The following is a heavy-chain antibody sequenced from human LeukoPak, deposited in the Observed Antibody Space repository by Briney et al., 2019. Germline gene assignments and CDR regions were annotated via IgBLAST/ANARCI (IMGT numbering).Heavy chain of an antibody. CDR1: GYTFTCYY. J-gene: IGHJ6*03. CDR3: ARGSMGYRGYYYYYYMDV. D-gene: IGHD3-10*01. Sequence: ASVKVSCKASGYTFTCYYMHWVRQAPGQGLEWMGWINPNSGGTNYAQKFQGRVTMTRDTSISTAYMELSSLRSEDTAVYYCARGSMGYRGYYYYYYMDVWGKGTTVTVSS. V-gene: IGHV1-2*02. CDR2: INPNSGGT.